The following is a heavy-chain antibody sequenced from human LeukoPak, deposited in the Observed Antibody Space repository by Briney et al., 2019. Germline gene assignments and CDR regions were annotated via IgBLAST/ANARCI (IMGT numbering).Heavy chain of an antibody. J-gene: IGHJ4*02. CDR3: ANRGY. CDR1: GFTFSTYS. CDR2: ISSGSGTI. V-gene: IGHV3-48*02. Sequence: GGSLRLSCAASGFTFSTYSMNWVRQAPGKGLEWVSYISSGSGTIYYADSVRGRFTISRDNAKNSLYLQMNSLRDEDTAMYYCANRGYWGQGTLVTVSS.